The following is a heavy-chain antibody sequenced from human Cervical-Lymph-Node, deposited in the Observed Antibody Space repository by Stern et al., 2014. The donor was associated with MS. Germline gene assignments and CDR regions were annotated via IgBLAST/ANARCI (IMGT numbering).Heavy chain of an antibody. CDR2: FNPEDGET. D-gene: IGHD1-7*01. V-gene: IGHV1-24*01. CDR3: VVIAGTY. CDR1: GHTLTEVS. J-gene: IGHJ4*02. Sequence: QLVESGAEVKNPGASVKVSCRVSGHTLTEVSIHWVRQVPGKGLEWMGGFNPEDGETVYTQKFQGRVIMTEDTSTETAYMELSSLRSEDTAVYYCVVIAGTYWGQGTLVTVSS.